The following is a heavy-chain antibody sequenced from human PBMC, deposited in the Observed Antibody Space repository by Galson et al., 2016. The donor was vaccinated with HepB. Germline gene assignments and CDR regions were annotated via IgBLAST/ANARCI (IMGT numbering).Heavy chain of an antibody. J-gene: IGHJ4*02. V-gene: IGHV4-31*03. D-gene: IGHD6-19*01. CDR1: GGSISSGGYY. CDR3: ARGAVAGNNHTDC. CDR2: IYYSGSP. Sequence: TLSLTCTVSGGSISSGGYYWSWIRQHPGKGLEWIGYIYYSGSPYYNASLKSRVTISVDASKNQFSLKLSSVTAAATAVYYCARGAVAGNNHTDCWGQGTLVTVSS.